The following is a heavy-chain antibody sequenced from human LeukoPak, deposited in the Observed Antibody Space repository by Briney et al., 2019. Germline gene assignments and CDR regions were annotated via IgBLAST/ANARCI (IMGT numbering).Heavy chain of an antibody. CDR2: IKQDGSEK. CDR3: VRGKIGIDY. CDR1: GFTFNTYW. J-gene: IGHJ4*02. D-gene: IGHD2/OR15-2a*01. Sequence: PGGPLRLSCAASGFTFNTYWMSWVRQAPGKGLEWVATIKQDGSEKYYVDSVKGRFTISRDNAKNSLYLQMNSLRAEDTAVYYCVRGKIGIDYWGQGTLVTVTS. V-gene: IGHV3-7*05.